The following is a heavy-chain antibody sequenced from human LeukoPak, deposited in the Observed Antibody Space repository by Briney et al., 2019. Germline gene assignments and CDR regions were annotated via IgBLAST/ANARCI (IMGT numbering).Heavy chain of an antibody. D-gene: IGHD6-6*01. CDR3: ARVGRGAARLRGYYFDY. Sequence: SETLSLTCAVYGGSFSGYYWSWIRQPPGKGLEWIGEINHSGSTNYNPSLKSRVTISVDTSKNQFSLKLSSVTAADTAVYYCARVGRGAARLRGYYFDYWGQGTLVTVSS. V-gene: IGHV4-34*01. CDR1: GGSFSGYY. J-gene: IGHJ4*02. CDR2: INHSGST.